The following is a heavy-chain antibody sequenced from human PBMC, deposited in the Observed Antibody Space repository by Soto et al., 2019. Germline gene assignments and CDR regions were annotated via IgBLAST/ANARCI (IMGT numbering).Heavy chain of an antibody. V-gene: IGHV1-46*01. Sequence: ASVKVSCKASGYTFTRYYMHWVRQAPGQGLEWMGIINPSGGTTSYAQKFQGRVTLTSDTSTNTVYMDLSSLRSEDTAVYYCARVVTPGGGVVGAPTVIDIPNPLQSLPWG. CDR3: ARVVTPGGGVVGAPTVIDIPNPLQSLP. CDR2: INPSGGTT. D-gene: IGHD2-21*02. J-gene: IGHJ5*02. CDR1: GYTFTRYY.